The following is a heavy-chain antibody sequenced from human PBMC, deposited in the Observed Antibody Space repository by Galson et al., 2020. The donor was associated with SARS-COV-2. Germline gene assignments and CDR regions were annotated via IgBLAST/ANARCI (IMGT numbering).Heavy chain of an antibody. J-gene: IGHJ4*02. Sequence: ASETLSLTCAVSGVSISSGDYSWSWIRQPPGKGLEWIGYIYPSGNTYYNTSLESRVAISVDRSKNQLSLKLNSVTAADTAMYYCARESRYGSSWFDYWGQGTRVTVSS. CDR3: ARESRYGSSWFDY. CDR1: GVSISSGDYS. CDR2: IYPSGNT. D-gene: IGHD6-13*01. V-gene: IGHV4-30-2*01.